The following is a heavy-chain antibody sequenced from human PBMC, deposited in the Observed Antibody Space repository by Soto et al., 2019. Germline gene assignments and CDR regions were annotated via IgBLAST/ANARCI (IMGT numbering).Heavy chain of an antibody. J-gene: IGHJ4*02. V-gene: IGHV3-30-3*01. CDR1: GFNFSTYS. D-gene: IGHD1-26*01. Sequence: QVQLVESGGGVVQPGRSLRLSCAASGFNFSTYSMHWVRQAPGKGLEWVAVISFDGSNKSYGKSVKGRFTISGDNSKNTLYLQMNSLRPEDTAVFYCARLEGGSYPGDSWGQGTLVTVSS. CDR3: ARLEGGSYPGDS. CDR2: ISFDGSNK.